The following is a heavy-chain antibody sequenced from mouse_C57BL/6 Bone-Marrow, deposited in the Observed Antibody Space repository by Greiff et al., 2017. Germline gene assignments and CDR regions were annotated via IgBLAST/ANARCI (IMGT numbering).Heavy chain of an antibody. CDR1: GYTFTDYY. D-gene: IGHD1-1*01. V-gene: IGHV1-26*01. J-gene: IGHJ3*01. Sequence: EVQLQQSGPELVKPGASVKISCKASGYTFTDYYMNWVKQSHGKSLEWIGDINPNNGGTSYNQKFKGKATLTVDKSSSTAYMELRSLTSEDSAVYYCARRITTVPQFAYWGQGTLGTVSS. CDR2: INPNNGGT. CDR3: ARRITTVPQFAY.